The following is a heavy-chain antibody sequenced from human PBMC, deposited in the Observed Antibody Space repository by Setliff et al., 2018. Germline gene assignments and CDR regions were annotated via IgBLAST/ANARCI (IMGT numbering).Heavy chain of an antibody. CDR3: AKDRSRDYDDSSGYDH. D-gene: IGHD3-22*01. J-gene: IGHJ4*02. Sequence: PGGSLRLSCAASGFTFSSEYMNWVRQAPGKGLEWVSYISSSSTSIYSDSVKDRFTISRDNAKKSLYLQMNRLRAEDTALYYCAKDRSRDYDDSSGYDHWGQGTLVTVSS. CDR1: GFTFSSEY. V-gene: IGHV3-48*01. CDR2: ISSSSTSI.